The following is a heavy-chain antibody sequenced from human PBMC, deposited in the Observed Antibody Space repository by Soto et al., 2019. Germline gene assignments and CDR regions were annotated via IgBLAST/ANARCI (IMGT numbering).Heavy chain of an antibody. CDR3: ARVLSSGWSRFDY. Sequence: QVQLQESGPGLVKPSGTLSLTCAVSGGSISSDYWWTWVRQPPGKGLEWIAEMYHSGSTNYNPSLKSRVTISVDKSKNQIPLKLSSVTAGDTAVYYCARVLSSGWSRFDYWGQGTLVTVSS. V-gene: IGHV4-4*02. CDR2: MYHSGST. CDR1: GGSISSDYW. D-gene: IGHD6-19*01. J-gene: IGHJ4*02.